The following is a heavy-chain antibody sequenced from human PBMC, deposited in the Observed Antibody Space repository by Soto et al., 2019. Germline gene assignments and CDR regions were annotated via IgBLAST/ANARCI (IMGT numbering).Heavy chain of an antibody. CDR1: GFTFNHYA. D-gene: IGHD2-15*01. J-gene: IGHJ4*02. Sequence: HPGGSLRLSCAASGFTFNHYAMSWVRQAPGKGLEWVSIIIANGGTFYADSVKGRFTISRDNSKNTVYLQMSSLRVEDTAIYYCAKDYTEAADPSSVILFDYWGQGALVTVSS. CDR3: AKDYTEAADPSSVILFDY. CDR2: IIANGGT. V-gene: IGHV3-23*01.